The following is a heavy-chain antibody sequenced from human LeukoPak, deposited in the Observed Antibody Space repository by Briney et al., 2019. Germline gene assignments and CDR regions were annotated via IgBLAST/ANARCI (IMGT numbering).Heavy chain of an antibody. D-gene: IGHD3-10*01. CDR1: GGTFSSYA. Sequence: SVKVSCKASGGTFSSYAISWVRQAPGQGLEWMGGIIPIFGTANYAQKFQGRVTITTDESTSTAYMELSSLRSEDTAVYYCAKGSTYYYGSGSYRWYFDYWGQGTLVTVSS. CDR2: IIPIFGTA. V-gene: IGHV1-69*05. CDR3: AKGSTYYYGSGSYRWYFDY. J-gene: IGHJ4*02.